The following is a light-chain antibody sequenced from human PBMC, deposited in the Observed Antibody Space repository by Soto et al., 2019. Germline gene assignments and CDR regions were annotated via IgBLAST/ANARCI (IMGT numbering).Light chain of an antibody. J-gene: IGKJ1*01. CDR3: QQYAYWPET. V-gene: IGKV3D-15*01. CDR1: QSVRTN. CDR2: YSS. Sequence: EVMMTQFPDTVSVTPGETVTLSCGASQSVRTNLAWYQQRPGQAPRLLIHYSSTRATDIPAGFSGSGSGTNFTLAISSLHSEDFAVYYCQQYAYWPETFGQGTKVDIK.